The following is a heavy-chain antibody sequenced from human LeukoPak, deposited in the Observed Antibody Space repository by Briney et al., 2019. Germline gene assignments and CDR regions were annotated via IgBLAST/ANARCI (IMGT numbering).Heavy chain of an antibody. CDR2: INHNGNVN. V-gene: IGHV3-7*03. CDR3: ARGGGLDV. D-gene: IGHD3-16*01. J-gene: IGHJ6*02. Sequence: GGFLRLSCAASGFTFSSYWMNWACQAPGKGLEWVASINHNGNVNYYVDSVKGRFTISRDNAKNSLYLQMSNLRAEDTAVYFCARGGGLDVWGQGATVTVSS. CDR1: GFTFSSYW.